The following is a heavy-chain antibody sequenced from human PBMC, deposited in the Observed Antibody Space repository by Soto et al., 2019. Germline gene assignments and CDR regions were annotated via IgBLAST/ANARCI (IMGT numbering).Heavy chain of an antibody. Sequence: GGSLRLSCTASGFTFGDYAMSWVRQAPGKGLEWVGFIRSKAYGGTTEYAASVKGRFTISRDDSKSIAYLQMNSLKTEDTAVYYCTIPPEYYYDSSGLGWGQGTLVTVSS. CDR3: TIPPEYYYDSSGLG. J-gene: IGHJ4*02. D-gene: IGHD3-22*01. V-gene: IGHV3-49*04. CDR1: GFTFGDYA. CDR2: IRSKAYGGTT.